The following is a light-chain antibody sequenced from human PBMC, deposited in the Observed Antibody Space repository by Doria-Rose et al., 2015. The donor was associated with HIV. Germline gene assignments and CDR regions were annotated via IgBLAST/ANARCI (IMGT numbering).Light chain of an antibody. CDR3: HQYGTSWT. V-gene: IGKV3-20*01. Sequence: TQSPGTLSLSPGERATLSCRASQSFSSTYLAWYQQKPGKAPSLLIYDGSTRATDVPDRFSASDSVIDFTLTSNRLEREDCALYYCHQYGTSWTFGQGTKVEI. J-gene: IGKJ1*01. CDR2: DGS. CDR1: QSFSSTY.